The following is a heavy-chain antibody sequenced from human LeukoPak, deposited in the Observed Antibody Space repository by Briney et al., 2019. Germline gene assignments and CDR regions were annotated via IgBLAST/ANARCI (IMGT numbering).Heavy chain of an antibody. D-gene: IGHD3-22*01. Sequence: GESLKISCKGSGYSFTSYWIGWVRQMPGKGLEWMGNIYPGDSDTRYSPSFQGQVTISADKSISTAYLQWSSLKASDTAMYYCARREDSSGYYYGTWGQGTLVTVSS. CDR1: GYSFTSYW. V-gene: IGHV5-51*01. CDR2: IYPGDSDT. CDR3: ARREDSSGYYYGT. J-gene: IGHJ5*02.